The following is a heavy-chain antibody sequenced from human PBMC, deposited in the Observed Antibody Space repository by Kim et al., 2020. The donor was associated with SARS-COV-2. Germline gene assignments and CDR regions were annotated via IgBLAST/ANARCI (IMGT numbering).Heavy chain of an antibody. CDR3: ARLWGGGMDV. V-gene: IGHV3-11*06. D-gene: IGHD2-21*01. Sequence: YSNYAEPVKARFTISRNNAKNSLYLQMNSLRAADTAGYYCARLWGGGMDVWGQGTTVTVSS. CDR2: YS. J-gene: IGHJ6*02.